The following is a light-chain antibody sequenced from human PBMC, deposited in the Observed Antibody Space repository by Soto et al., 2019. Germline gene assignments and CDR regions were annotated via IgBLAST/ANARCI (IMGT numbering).Light chain of an antibody. Sequence: EIRLTQSACTLSLSPGERATLSCRASQSVSSSYLAWYQQKPGQAPRLLIYGASSRATGIPDRFSGSGSGTDFTLTISRLEPEDFAVYYCQQRSNWPPWTFGQGTKVDIK. J-gene: IGKJ1*01. V-gene: IGKV3D-20*02. CDR3: QQRSNWPPWT. CDR2: GAS. CDR1: QSVSSSY.